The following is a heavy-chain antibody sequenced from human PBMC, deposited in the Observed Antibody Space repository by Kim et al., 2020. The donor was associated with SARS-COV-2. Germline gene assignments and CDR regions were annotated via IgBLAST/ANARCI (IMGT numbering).Heavy chain of an antibody. V-gene: IGHV1-46*01. J-gene: IGHJ4*02. Sequence: GGSTSYAQKFQRRVTMTRDTSTSTVYMELSSLRSEDTAVYYCARGLDFDYWGQGTLVTVSS. CDR3: ARGLDFDY. CDR2: GGST.